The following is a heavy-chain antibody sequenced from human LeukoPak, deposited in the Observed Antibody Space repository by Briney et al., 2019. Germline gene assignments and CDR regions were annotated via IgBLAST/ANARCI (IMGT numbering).Heavy chain of an antibody. CDR2: IWFDGSST. V-gene: IGHV3-33*01. CDR3: ARRGNYHYIDY. D-gene: IGHD1-7*01. J-gene: IGHJ4*02. CDR1: GFSFSGYG. Sequence: GRSLRLSCAASGFSFSGYGMHWVRQAPGKGLEWVAVIWFDGSSTFYADSVKGRFDISRDNSRNTAYLQMNSLRDEDTAVYYCARRGNYHYIDYWGQGTLVTVSS.